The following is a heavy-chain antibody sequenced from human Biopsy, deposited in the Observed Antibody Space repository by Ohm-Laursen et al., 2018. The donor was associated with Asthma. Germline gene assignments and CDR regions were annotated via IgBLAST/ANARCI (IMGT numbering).Heavy chain of an antibody. V-gene: IGHV1-18*04. J-gene: IGHJ4*02. D-gene: IGHD2-2*01. CDR2: ISDYLENP. Sequence: VSVKVSCKVSGYSFELNGMSWVRQRPGQGLEWMGWISDYLENPNYAQKFQGRVNMTYDRSTNTAYMELKSLRTDDTAVYFCARTYCTLNTCYASFDHWGQGTLVAVSS. CDR3: ARTYCTLNTCYASFDH. CDR1: GYSFELNG.